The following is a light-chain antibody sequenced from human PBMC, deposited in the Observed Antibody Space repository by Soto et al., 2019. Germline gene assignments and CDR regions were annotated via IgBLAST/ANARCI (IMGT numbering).Light chain of an antibody. CDR1: QSVSSN. CDR3: QQYNNWPPL. J-gene: IGKJ1*01. Sequence: EIVMTQSPATLSVSPGERATLSCRASQSVSSNLAWYQQKPGQAPRLLIYGASTRATGIPARFSGSGSGTEFTLTISSLQSEDFEVYYCQQYNNWPPLFGQGTKVDIK. CDR2: GAS. V-gene: IGKV3-15*01.